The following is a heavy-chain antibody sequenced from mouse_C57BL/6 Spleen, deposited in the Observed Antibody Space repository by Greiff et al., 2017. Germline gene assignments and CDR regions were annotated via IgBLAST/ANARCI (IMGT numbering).Heavy chain of an antibody. CDR1: GYTFTDYY. CDR2: INPYNGGT. Sequence: VQLQQSGPVLVKPGASVKMSCKASGYTFTDYYMNWVKQSHGKSLEWIGVINPYNGGTSYNQKFKGKATLTVDKSSSTAYMQLSSLTYEDSAVYYCARDYYGSLYAMDYWGQGTSVTVSS. V-gene: IGHV1-19*01. D-gene: IGHD1-1*01. J-gene: IGHJ4*01. CDR3: ARDYYGSLYAMDY.